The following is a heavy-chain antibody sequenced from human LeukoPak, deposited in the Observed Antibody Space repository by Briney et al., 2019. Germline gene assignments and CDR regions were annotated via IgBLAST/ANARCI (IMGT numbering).Heavy chain of an antibody. CDR3: ARVGYSSGWYPYYFDY. D-gene: IGHD6-19*01. CDR1: GGSISSYY. V-gene: IGHV4-59*01. Sequence: SSETLSLTCTVSGGSISSYYWSWLRQPPGKGLEWIGYIYYSGSTNYNPSLKSRVTISVDTSKNQFSLKLSSLTAPDTAVYYCARVGYSSGWYPYYFDYWGQGTLVTVSS. J-gene: IGHJ4*02. CDR2: IYYSGST.